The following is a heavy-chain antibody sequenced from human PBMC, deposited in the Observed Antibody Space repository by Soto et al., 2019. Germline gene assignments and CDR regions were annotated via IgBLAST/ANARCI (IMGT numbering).Heavy chain of an antibody. Sequence: SETLSLTCTVSGHSMSNTDYFWGWIRQTPWSDLQWIGSLFYTGHTYYNPSLLSRVTISVDTSKNQFSLKVTSVTAADTAVYYCVKRSPGTMLDNWGQGTLVTVSS. CDR3: VKRSPGTMLDN. J-gene: IGHJ4*02. V-gene: IGHV4-39*01. CDR1: GHSMSNTDYF. CDR2: LFYTGHT.